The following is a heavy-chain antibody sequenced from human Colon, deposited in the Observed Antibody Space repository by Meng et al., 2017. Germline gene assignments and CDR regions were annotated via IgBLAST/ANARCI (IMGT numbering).Heavy chain of an antibody. CDR3: ARFCSSTTCPEPYYFDF. CDR2: ISALSRYI. Sequence: EVQLLESGGTLVKPGGSLRLSCVASGFTFDTYTMNGVRQVPGKGLEWVSSISALSRYIDYADSVKGRFTISRDNARNSVFLQMDNVKAEDTAVYFCARFCSSTTCPEPYYFDFWGQGTLVTVSS. J-gene: IGHJ4*02. V-gene: IGHV3-21*01. CDR1: GFTFDTYT. D-gene: IGHD2-2*01.